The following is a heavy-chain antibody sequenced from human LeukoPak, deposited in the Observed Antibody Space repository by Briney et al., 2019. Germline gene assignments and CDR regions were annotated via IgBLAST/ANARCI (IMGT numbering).Heavy chain of an antibody. CDR1: GGSISSGDYY. CDR2: IYYSGST. CDR3: ARESGGYYYANWFDP. V-gene: IGHV4-30-4*01. J-gene: IGHJ5*02. Sequence: SETLSLTCTVSGGSISSGDYYWSWIRQPPGKGLEWIGYIYYSGSTYYNPSLKSRVTISVDTSKNQFSLKLSSVTAADTAVYYCARESGGYYYANWFDPWGQGTLVTVSP. D-gene: IGHD3-22*01.